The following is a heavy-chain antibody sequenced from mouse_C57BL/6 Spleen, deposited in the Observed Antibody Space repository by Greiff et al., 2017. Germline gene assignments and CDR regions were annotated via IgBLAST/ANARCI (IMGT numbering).Heavy chain of an antibody. CDR1: GFTFSSYA. J-gene: IGHJ2*01. CDR2: ISDGGSYT. V-gene: IGHV5-4*01. CDR3: ARDDYVDY. Sequence: EVQGVESGGGLVKPGGSLKLSCAASGFTFSSYAMSWVRQTPEKRLEWVATISDGGSYTYYPDNVKGRFTISRDNAKNNLYLQMSHLKSEDTAMYYCARDDYVDYWGQGTTLTVSS.